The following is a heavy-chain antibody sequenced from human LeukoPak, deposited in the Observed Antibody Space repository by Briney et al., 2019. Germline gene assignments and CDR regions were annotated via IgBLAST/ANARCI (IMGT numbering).Heavy chain of an antibody. Sequence: SETLSLTCTVSGGSISSYYWSWIRQPPGKGLEWIGYIYYIGSTNYNPPLKSRVTISVDTSKNQFSLKLSSVTAADTAVYYCARDPLLTTGDYGDYSPRAFDIWGQGTMVTVSS. CDR3: ARDPLLTTGDYGDYSPRAFDI. D-gene: IGHD4-17*01. J-gene: IGHJ3*02. CDR1: GGSISSYY. V-gene: IGHV4-59*01. CDR2: IYYIGST.